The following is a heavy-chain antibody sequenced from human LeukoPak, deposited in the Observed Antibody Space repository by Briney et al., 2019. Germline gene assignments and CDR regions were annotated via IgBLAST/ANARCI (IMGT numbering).Heavy chain of an antibody. Sequence: ASVKVSCKASGGTFSSYAISWVRQAPGQGLEWRGGIIPIFGTANYAQKFQGRVTITADESTSTAYMELSSLRSEDTAVYYCARRITMVRGVTTDNWFDPWGQGTLVTVSS. CDR3: ARRITMVRGVTTDNWFDP. V-gene: IGHV1-69*01. CDR1: GGTFSSYA. J-gene: IGHJ5*02. CDR2: IIPIFGTA. D-gene: IGHD3-10*01.